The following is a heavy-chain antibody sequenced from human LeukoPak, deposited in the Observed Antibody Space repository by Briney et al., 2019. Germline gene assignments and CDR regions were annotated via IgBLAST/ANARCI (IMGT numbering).Heavy chain of an antibody. J-gene: IGHJ5*02. CDR3: AREYHHRYFEWLWYNWFDP. CDR2: IYTSGST. V-gene: IGHV4-61*02. D-gene: IGHD3-9*01. Sequence: SGTLSLTCTVSGGSISSGSYYWSWIRQPAGKGLEWIGRIYTSGSTNYNPSLKSRVTISVDTSKNQFSLKLSSVTAADTAVYYCAREYHHRYFEWLWYNWFDPWGQGTLVTVSS. CDR1: GGSISSGSYY.